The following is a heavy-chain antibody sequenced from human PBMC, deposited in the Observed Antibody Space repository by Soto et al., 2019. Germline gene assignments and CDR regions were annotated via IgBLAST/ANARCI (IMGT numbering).Heavy chain of an antibody. CDR1: GGTFSSYA. CDR2: IIPIFGTA. CDR3: ARTSSKSSSWTSYYYYGMDV. Sequence: ASVKVSCKASGGTFSSYAISWVRQAPGQGLEWMGGIIPIFGTANYAQKFQGRVTITADESTSTAYMELSSLRSEDTAVYYCARTSSKSSSWTSYYYYGMDVWGQGTTVTVSS. D-gene: IGHD6-13*01. J-gene: IGHJ6*02. V-gene: IGHV1-69*13.